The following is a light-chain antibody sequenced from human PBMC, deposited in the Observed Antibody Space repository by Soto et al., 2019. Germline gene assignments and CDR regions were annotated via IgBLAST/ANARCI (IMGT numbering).Light chain of an antibody. CDR3: QQYDSYLWT. J-gene: IGKJ1*01. V-gene: IGKV1-5*01. Sequence: DIQMTQSPSTLSASVGDRVTITCRASQTVNTWLAWYQQKPGKAPKVLIFDASSLKTGVPSRFSGSGSGTEFTLTISNLQPDDFATYYCQQYDSYLWTFGQGTKV. CDR1: QTVNTW. CDR2: DAS.